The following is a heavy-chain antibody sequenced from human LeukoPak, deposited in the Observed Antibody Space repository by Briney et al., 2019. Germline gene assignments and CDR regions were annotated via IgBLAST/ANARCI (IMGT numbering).Heavy chain of an antibody. CDR2: IKSKTDGGTT. J-gene: IGHJ4*02. Sequence: GGSLRLSCAASGFTFSNARMSWVRQAPGKGLEWVGRIKSKTDGGTTDYAAPVKGRFTISRDDSKNTLYLQMNSLKTEDTAVYYCTTETPYSYGPPAFDYWGQGTLVTVSS. CDR1: GFTFSNAR. D-gene: IGHD5-18*01. V-gene: IGHV3-15*01. CDR3: TTETPYSYGPPAFDY.